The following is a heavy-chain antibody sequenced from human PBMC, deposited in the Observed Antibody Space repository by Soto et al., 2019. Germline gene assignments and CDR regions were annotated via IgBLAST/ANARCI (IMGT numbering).Heavy chain of an antibody. Sequence: PSETLSLTCTVSGGSVSSYYWSWIRQPPGKRLEWIGDIYYSVSTNYNPSLKSRVTISIDTSTNQFSLKLSSVTAADTAVYYCARALLGTSALFDSWGRGTLVTISS. CDR3: ARALLGTSALFDS. V-gene: IGHV4-59*02. D-gene: IGHD1-7*01. CDR2: IYYSVST. CDR1: GGSVSSYY. J-gene: IGHJ4*02.